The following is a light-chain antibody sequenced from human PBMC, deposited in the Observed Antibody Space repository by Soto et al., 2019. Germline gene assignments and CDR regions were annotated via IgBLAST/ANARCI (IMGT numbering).Light chain of an antibody. V-gene: IGLV1-40*01. Sequence: QSVLTQPPSVSGAPGQRVIISCTGSSSNIGAGYGVHWYQQLPRTAPKLLIYGDSNRPSGVPDRFSGSKSGTSAFLAITGLQAEDEADYYCQSYDSSLSGYVFGTGTKVTVL. CDR1: SSNIGAGYG. CDR2: GDS. J-gene: IGLJ1*01. CDR3: QSYDSSLSGYV.